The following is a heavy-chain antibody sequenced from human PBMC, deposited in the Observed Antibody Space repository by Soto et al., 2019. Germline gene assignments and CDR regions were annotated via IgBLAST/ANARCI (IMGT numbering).Heavy chain of an antibody. V-gene: IGHV3-33*01. Sequence: GGSLRLSCAASGFTFSSYGMHWVRQAPGKGLEWVAVIWYDGSNKYYADSVKGRFTISRDNSKNTLYLQINSLRAEDTAVYYCARALYCSSTSCPYYYGSGSPFGYWGQGTLVTVSS. CDR3: ARALYCSSTSCPYYYGSGSPFGY. J-gene: IGHJ4*02. CDR1: GFTFSSYG. D-gene: IGHD2-2*01. CDR2: IWYDGSNK.